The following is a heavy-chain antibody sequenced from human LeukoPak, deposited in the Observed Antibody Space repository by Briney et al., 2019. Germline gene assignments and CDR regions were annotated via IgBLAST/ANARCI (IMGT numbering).Heavy chain of an antibody. J-gene: IGHJ6*03. CDR2: IYYTGNT. D-gene: IGHD3-16*01. Sequence: SETLSLTCAVSGGSITSSNWWSWARQPPGKGLEWIGEIYYTGNTNYNPSLKSRVTISVDTSKNQFSLKLTSVTAADTAVYYCARETSQKGAHYMDVWGKGTTVTISS. V-gene: IGHV4-4*02. CDR3: ARETSQKGAHYMDV. CDR1: GGSITSSNW.